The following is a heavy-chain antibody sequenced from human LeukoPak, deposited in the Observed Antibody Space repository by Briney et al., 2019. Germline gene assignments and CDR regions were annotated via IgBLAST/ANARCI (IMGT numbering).Heavy chain of an antibody. CDR2: INPNSGGT. Sequence: ASVTVSCKASGYTFTGYYMHWVRQAPGQGLEWMGWINPNSGGTNYAQKFQGRVTMTRDTSISTAYMELSRLRSDDTAVYYCARALYYDFWSGYYPNPYYFDYWGQGILVTVSS. J-gene: IGHJ4*02. CDR1: GYTFTGYY. D-gene: IGHD3-3*01. CDR3: ARALYYDFWSGYYPNPYYFDY. V-gene: IGHV1-2*02.